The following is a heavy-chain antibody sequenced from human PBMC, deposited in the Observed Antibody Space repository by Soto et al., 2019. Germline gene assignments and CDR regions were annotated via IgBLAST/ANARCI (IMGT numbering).Heavy chain of an antibody. V-gene: IGHV4-4*07. Sequence: SDTLSITCTVCGGCISSYYGSGIRQPAGKGLEWIGRIYTSGSTNYNPSLKSRVTMSVDTSKNQFSLKLSSVTAADTAVYYCARATGEPSREGSGYYEGYGMDVWGQGTTVTVSS. CDR1: GGCISSYY. J-gene: IGHJ6*02. CDR2: IYTSGST. CDR3: ARATGEPSREGSGYYEGYGMDV. D-gene: IGHD3-3*01.